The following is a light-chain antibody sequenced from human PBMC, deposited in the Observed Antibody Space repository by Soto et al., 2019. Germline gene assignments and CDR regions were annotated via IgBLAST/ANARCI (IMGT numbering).Light chain of an antibody. Sequence: DIQMTQSPSTLSASVGDRVTIRCRASQNINTWLAWYQQKPGKAPHRLIYKVSHLQSGVPSRFSGSGSGTEFTLTISSLQPDDCEPSYCQQYRGYWTFGQGTKVDIK. CDR2: KVS. J-gene: IGKJ1*01. V-gene: IGKV1-5*03. CDR1: QNINTW. CDR3: QQYRGYWT.